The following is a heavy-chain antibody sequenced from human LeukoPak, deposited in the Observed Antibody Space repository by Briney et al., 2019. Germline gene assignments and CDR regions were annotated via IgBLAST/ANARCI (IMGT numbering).Heavy chain of an antibody. CDR2: MNPNSGNT. V-gene: IGHV1-8*03. D-gene: IGHD3-10*01. J-gene: IGHJ6*03. CDR3: ARVMSGSGSYWSYYYYYMDV. Sequence: EASVKVSCKASGYTFTSYDINWVRQATGQGLEWMGWMNPNSGNTGYAQKFQGGVTITRNTSISTAYMELSSLRSEDTAVYYCARVMSGSGSYWSYYYYYMDVWGKGTTVTISS. CDR1: GYTFTSYD.